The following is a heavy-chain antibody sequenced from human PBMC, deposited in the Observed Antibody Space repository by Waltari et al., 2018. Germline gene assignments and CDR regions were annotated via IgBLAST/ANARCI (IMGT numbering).Heavy chain of an antibody. J-gene: IGHJ6*03. CDR3: AKDRASISSLDYFYYYYMDV. CDR2: LRFGGSHT. CDR1: GFTFSSYG. Sequence: QVQLVESGGGVVQPGGSLRLSCAGSGFTFSSYGMHWVRHAPGKGREWVAFLRFGGSHTYDADSVKGLFTISRDNSKNTLYLQMNSLRAEDTAVYFCAKDRASISSLDYFYYYYMDVWGKGTTVTVSS. V-gene: IGHV3-30*02. D-gene: IGHD6-6*01.